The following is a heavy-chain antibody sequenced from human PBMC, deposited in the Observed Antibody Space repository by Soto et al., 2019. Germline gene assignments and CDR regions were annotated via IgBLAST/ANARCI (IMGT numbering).Heavy chain of an antibody. V-gene: IGHV4-59*12. Sequence: ETLSLTCTVSGGSISSYYWSWIRQPPGKGLEWIGEIYHSGSTNYNPSLKSRVTISVDKSKNQFSLKLSSVTAADTAVYYCARAGAEATTSDWGQGTLVTVSS. CDR1: GGSISSYY. CDR3: ARAGAEATTSD. J-gene: IGHJ4*02. CDR2: IYHSGST. D-gene: IGHD5-12*01.